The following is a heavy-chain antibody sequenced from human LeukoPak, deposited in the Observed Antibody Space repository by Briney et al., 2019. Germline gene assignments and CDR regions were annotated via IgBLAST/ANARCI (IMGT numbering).Heavy chain of an antibody. CDR1: GYTFTSYY. V-gene: IGHV1-46*01. D-gene: IGHD5/OR15-5a*01. Sequence: ASVKVSCKASGYTFTSYYMHWVRQAPGQGLEWMGVINPSGGSTSYAQKFQGRVTMTRDTSTSTVYMELSSLRSEDTAVYYCARTVSTGNSGWNWFDPWGQGTLVTVSS. CDR3: ARTVSTGNSGWNWFDP. CDR2: INPSGGST. J-gene: IGHJ5*02.